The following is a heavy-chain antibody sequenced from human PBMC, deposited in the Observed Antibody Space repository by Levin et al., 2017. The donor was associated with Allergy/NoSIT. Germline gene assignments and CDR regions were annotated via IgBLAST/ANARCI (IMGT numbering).Heavy chain of an antibody. V-gene: IGHV3-23*01. Sequence: GGSLRLSCAASGFTFSSYAMSWVRQAPGTGLEWVSAISGSGGSTYYADSAKGRFTISRDNSKNTLYLQMNSLRAEDTAVYYCAKDLRFVGVPAATTRPDAFEIWGQGTMVTVSS. CDR3: AKDLRFVGVPAATTRPDAFEI. CDR1: GFTFSSYA. CDR2: ISGSGGST. J-gene: IGHJ3*02. D-gene: IGHD2-2*01.